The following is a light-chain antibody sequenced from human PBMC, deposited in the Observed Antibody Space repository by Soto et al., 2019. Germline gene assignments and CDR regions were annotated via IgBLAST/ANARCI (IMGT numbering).Light chain of an antibody. CDR3: QQRSNWPRT. J-gene: IGKJ1*01. V-gene: IGKV3-11*01. CDR1: QGVSSG. CDR2: DAS. Sequence: ELVMTQSPATLSVSPGERATLSCRAGQGVSSGLAWYQQKPGQAPRLLIYDASNRATGIPARFSGSGSGTDFTLTISRLEPEDFAVYYCQQRSNWPRTFGQGTKVDIK.